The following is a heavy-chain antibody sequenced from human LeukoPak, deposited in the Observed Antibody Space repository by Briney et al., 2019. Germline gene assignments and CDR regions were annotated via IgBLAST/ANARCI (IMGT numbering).Heavy chain of an antibody. V-gene: IGHV4-39*02. CDR1: GYSIRNSNYY. Sequence: PSETLSLTCTVSGYSIRNSNYYWAWIRQPPGKGLEWIANVYHSGSTDYNPSLESRVTISVDTSKNHFSLKLTSVTAADTAVYFCARRSPHFYDGSGYSQDTFFDYWGRGMLVTVSS. CDR2: VYHSGST. J-gene: IGHJ4*02. D-gene: IGHD3-22*01. CDR3: ARRSPHFYDGSGYSQDTFFDY.